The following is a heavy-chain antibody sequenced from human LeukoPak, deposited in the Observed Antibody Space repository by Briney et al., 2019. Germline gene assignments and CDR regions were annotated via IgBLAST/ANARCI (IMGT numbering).Heavy chain of an antibody. Sequence: GGSLRLSCAASGFTVSGSYMSWVRQAPGKGLEWVSVIYTGGSTLYADSVKGRFTISRDNSDNTLDLQMNSLRAADTAVYYCARDRWGYPYWGQGTLVTVSA. CDR1: GFTVSGSY. D-gene: IGHD3-16*01. J-gene: IGHJ4*02. V-gene: IGHV3-66*01. CDR3: ARDRWGYPY. CDR2: IYTGGST.